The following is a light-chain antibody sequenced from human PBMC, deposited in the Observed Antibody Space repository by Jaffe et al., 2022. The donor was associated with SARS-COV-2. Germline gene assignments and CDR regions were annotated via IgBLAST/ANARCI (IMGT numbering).Light chain of an antibody. J-gene: IGLJ3*02. V-gene: IGLV2-23*02. CDR3: CSYAGGNTWV. CDR2: EVT. Sequence: QSALTQPASVSGSPGQSITISCTGTSSDVGSYNFVSWYQQYPGKAPKLMIYEVTERPSGVSNRFSGSKSGNTASLTISGLQAEDEADYYCCSYAGGNTWVFGGGTKLTVL. CDR1: SSDVGSYNF.